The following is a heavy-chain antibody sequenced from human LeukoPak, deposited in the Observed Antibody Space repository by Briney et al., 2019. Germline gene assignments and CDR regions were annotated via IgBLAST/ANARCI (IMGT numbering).Heavy chain of an antibody. V-gene: IGHV1-8*01. Sequence: ASVKVSCKASGYTFTSYDINWVRPATGQGLEWMGWMNPNSGNTGYAQKFQGRVTMTRNTSISTAYMELSSLRSEDTAVYYCARDYCSSTSCYKDYYYYGMDVWGQGTTVTVSS. CDR2: MNPNSGNT. CDR3: ARDYCSSTSCYKDYYYYGMDV. CDR1: GYTFTSYD. J-gene: IGHJ6*02. D-gene: IGHD2-2*02.